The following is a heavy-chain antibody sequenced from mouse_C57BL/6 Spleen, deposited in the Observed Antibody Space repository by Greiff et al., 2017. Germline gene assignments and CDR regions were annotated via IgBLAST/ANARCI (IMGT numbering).Heavy chain of an antibody. V-gene: IGHV1-52*01. CDR3: ARDGSSLHYYAMDY. J-gene: IGHJ4*01. Sequence: QVQLQQPGAELVRPGSSVKLSCKASGYTFTSYWMHWVKQRPIQGLEWIGNIDPSDSETHYNQKFKDKDTLTVDKSSSTAYMQLSSLTSEDSAVYYCARDGSSLHYYAMDYWGQGTSVTVSS. CDR1: GYTFTSYW. D-gene: IGHD1-1*01. CDR2: IDPSDSET.